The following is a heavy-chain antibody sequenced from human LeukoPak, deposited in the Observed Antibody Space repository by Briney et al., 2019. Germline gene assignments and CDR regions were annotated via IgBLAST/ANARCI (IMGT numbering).Heavy chain of an antibody. V-gene: IGHV1-2*06. CDR2: INPNSGGT. CDR3: ARGYYDSSGPPRFDP. J-gene: IGHJ5*02. CDR1: GYTFTGYY. Sequence: ASVKVSCKASGYTFTGYYLHWVQQAPGQGLEWIGRINPNSGGTNYAQKFQDRVTMTRDTSISTAYMDLSRLRSDDTAVYYCARGYYDSSGPPRFDPWGQGTLVTVSS. D-gene: IGHD3-22*01.